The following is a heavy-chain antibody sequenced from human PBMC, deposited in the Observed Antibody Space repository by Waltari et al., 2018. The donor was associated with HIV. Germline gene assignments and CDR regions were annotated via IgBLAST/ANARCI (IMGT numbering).Heavy chain of an antibody. J-gene: IGHJ5*02. V-gene: IGHV5-51*01. Sequence: EVQLVQSGAEVKKPGESLKISCKGSGYSFTSYWIGWVRQMPGKGLEWMGISYPGDSDTRYSPSFQGQVTISADKSISTAYLQWSSLKASDTAMYYCARLWGQYSSSWYGLDWFDPWGQGTLVTVSS. CDR3: ARLWGQYSSSWYGLDWFDP. D-gene: IGHD6-13*01. CDR2: SYPGDSDT. CDR1: GYSFTSYW.